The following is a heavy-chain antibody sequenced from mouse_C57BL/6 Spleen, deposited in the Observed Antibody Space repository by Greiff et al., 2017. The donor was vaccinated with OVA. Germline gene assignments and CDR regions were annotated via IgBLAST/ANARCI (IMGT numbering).Heavy chain of an antibody. V-gene: IGHV1-62-2*01. Sequence: VQLQQSGAELVKPGASVKLSCKASGYTFTEYTIHWVKQRSGQGLEWIGWFYPGSGSIKYNEKFKDKATLTADKSSSTVYMELRRLTSEDSAVYFCARDGPFYYGNSNYAMDYWGQGTSVTVSS. D-gene: IGHD2-1*01. J-gene: IGHJ4*01. CDR1: GYTFTEYT. CDR2: FYPGSGSI. CDR3: ARDGPFYYGNSNYAMDY.